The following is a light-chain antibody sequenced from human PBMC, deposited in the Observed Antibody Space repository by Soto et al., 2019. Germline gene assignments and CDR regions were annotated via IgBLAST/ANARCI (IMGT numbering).Light chain of an antibody. CDR1: QTISSW. Sequence: IQLTQSPSSLSASVGDRVTITCRASQTISSWLAWYQQKPGKAPKLLIYKASTLESGVPSRFSGSGSGTEFTLTVSSLQPDDFATYYCHQYHNFPRTFGQGTKV. J-gene: IGKJ1*01. V-gene: IGKV1-5*03. CDR3: HQYHNFPRT. CDR2: KAS.